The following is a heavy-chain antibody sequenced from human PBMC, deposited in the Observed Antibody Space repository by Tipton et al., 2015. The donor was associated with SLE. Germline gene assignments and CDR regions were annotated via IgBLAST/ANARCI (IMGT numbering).Heavy chain of an antibody. J-gene: IGHJ4*02. CDR2: IHYSVGT. D-gene: IGHD3-10*01. V-gene: IGHV4-38-2*01. CDR3: AKNSGSYYFDD. Sequence: TLSLTCAVSGYSISSGYYWGWIRQPPGKGLEWIGSIHYSVGTYYNPSLKSRVTISVDTSRNHFSLKLNSVTAADTAVYYCAKNSGSYYFDDWGQGTLVTVSS. CDR1: GYSISSGYY.